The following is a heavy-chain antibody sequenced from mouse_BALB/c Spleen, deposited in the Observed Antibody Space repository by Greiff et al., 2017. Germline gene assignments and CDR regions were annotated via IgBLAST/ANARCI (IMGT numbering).Heavy chain of an antibody. CDR1: GFSLSTSGMG. Sequence: QVTLKECGPGILQPSQTLSLTCSFSGFSLSTSGMGVSWIRQPSGKGLEWLAHIYWDDDKRYNPSLKSRLTISKDTSRNQVFLKITSVDTADTATYYCARRDRYYAMDYWGQGTSVTVSS. CDR3: ARRDRYYAMDY. V-gene: IGHV8-12*01. J-gene: IGHJ4*01. CDR2: IYWDDDK.